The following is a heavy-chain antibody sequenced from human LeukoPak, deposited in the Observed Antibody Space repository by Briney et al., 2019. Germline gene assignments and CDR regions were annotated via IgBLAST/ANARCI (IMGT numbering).Heavy chain of an antibody. Sequence: SETLSLTCSVSGGSISSSSYYWGWIRQPPGKGLEWIGTFHYSGSTYYNPSLKSRVTISVDTSKNQFSLKLSSVTAADTAVYYCARDIKGSDYVWGSYRYTSGWGQGTLVTVSS. D-gene: IGHD3-16*02. CDR1: GGSISSSSYY. V-gene: IGHV4-39*07. CDR3: ARDIKGSDYVWGSYRYTSG. CDR2: FHYSGST. J-gene: IGHJ4*02.